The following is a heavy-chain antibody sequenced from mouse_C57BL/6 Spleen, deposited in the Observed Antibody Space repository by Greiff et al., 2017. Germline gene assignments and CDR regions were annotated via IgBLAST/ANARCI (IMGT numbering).Heavy chain of an antibody. V-gene: IGHV1-15*01. CDR3: TVLPMDY. Sequence: QVHVKQPGAELVRPGASVTLSCKASGYTFTDYEMHWVKQTPVHGLEWIGAIDPETGGTAYNQKFKGKAILTADKSSSTAYMELRSLTSEDSAVYYCTVLPMDYWGQGTSVTVSS. J-gene: IGHJ4*01. CDR2: IDPETGGT. CDR1: GYTFTDYE.